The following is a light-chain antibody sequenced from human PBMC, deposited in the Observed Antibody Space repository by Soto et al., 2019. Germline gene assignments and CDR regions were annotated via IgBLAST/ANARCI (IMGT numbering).Light chain of an antibody. CDR2: EVN. J-gene: IGLJ1*01. V-gene: IGLV2-8*01. CDR3: SSYAGSTNPNFV. CDR1: SSDVGGYNY. Sequence: QPVLTQPPPGSGSPGQSVTISCTGTSSDVGGYNYVSWYQQHPGKATKLMIYEVNKRPSGVPDRFSGSKSGNTASPTVSGLQAEDEADYYCSSYAGSTNPNFVFGTGTKVTVL.